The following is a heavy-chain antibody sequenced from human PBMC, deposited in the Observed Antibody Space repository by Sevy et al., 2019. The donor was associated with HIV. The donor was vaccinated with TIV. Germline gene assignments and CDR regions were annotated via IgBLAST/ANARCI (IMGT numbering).Heavy chain of an antibody. Sequence: GGSLRLSCAASGFTFSSYWMSWVRQAPGKGLEWVANIKQDGSEKYYVDSVKGRLTISRDNARNSLYLQMNSLRAEDTTVYYCARASYCGGDCYPYYLDYWGQGTLVTVSS. V-gene: IGHV3-7*01. CDR3: ARASYCGGDCYPYYLDY. CDR1: GFTFSSYW. J-gene: IGHJ4*02. D-gene: IGHD2-21*02. CDR2: IKQDGSEK.